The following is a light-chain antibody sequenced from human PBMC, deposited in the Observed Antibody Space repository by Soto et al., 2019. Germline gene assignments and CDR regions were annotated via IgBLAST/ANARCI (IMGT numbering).Light chain of an antibody. Sequence: DIQMTQSPSSLSASVGDRVTIACQASQNINNYLNWYQQKPGRAPKLLIDDAYNLEAGVPSRFRGSGSGTDFTFTISRLQPEDIAAYYCQQYEDLPNFGQGTRLENK. J-gene: IGKJ5*01. CDR1: QNINNY. CDR3: QQYEDLPN. V-gene: IGKV1-33*01. CDR2: DAY.